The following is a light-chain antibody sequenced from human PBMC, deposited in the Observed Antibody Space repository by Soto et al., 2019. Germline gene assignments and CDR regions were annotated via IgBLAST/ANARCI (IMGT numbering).Light chain of an antibody. CDR1: QGISSY. Sequence: IHMTQSPSTLTASLGDRVTITSRASQGISSYLAWYQQKPGKAPKLLIYAASTLQSGVPSRFSGSGSGTDFTLTISCLQSEDFATYYCQQYYSYPRTFGQGTRLEIK. J-gene: IGKJ5*01. CDR3: QQYYSYPRT. CDR2: AAS. V-gene: IGKV1-8*01.